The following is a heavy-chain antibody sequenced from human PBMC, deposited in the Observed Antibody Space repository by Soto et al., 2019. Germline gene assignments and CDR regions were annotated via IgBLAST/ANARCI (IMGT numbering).Heavy chain of an antibody. D-gene: IGHD6-19*01. Sequence: SETLSLTCTVSGGSISSGGYYWSWIRQPPGKGLEWIGYIYYSGTTNYNPSLKSRVTMSVDTSKNRFSLKLSSVTAADTAVYYCARSLGSGWYFFDYWGQGTLVTVSS. CDR3: ARSLGSGWYFFDY. CDR2: IYYSGTT. J-gene: IGHJ4*02. V-gene: IGHV4-61*08. CDR1: GGSISSGGYY.